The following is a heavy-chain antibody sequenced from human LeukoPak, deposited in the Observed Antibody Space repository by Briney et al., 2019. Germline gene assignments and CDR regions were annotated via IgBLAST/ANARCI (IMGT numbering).Heavy chain of an antibody. CDR2: IYSGGST. CDR1: GFTVSSNY. CDR3: ASWLRGYSGYVQPDY. V-gene: IGHV3-66*01. D-gene: IGHD5-12*01. J-gene: IGHJ4*02. Sequence: GGSLRLSCAASGFTVSSNYMSWVRQAPGKGLEWVSVIYSGGSTYYADSVEGRFTISRDNSKNTLYLQMNSLRAEDTAVYYCASWLRGYSGYVQPDYWGQGTLVTVSS.